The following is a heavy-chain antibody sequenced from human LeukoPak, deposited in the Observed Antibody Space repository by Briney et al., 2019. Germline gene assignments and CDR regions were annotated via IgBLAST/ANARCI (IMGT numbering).Heavy chain of an antibody. CDR3: ARDNTYCSSTSCPPPAQIDY. Sequence: GGSLRLSCAASGFTFSSYGMHWVRQAPGKGLEGVTVIWYDGSNKYYADSVKGRFTISRDNSKNTLYLQMNSLRAEDTAVYYCARDNTYCSSTSCPPPAQIDYWGQGTLVTVSS. CDR2: IWYDGSNK. J-gene: IGHJ4*02. D-gene: IGHD2-2*01. V-gene: IGHV3-33*01. CDR1: GFTFSSYG.